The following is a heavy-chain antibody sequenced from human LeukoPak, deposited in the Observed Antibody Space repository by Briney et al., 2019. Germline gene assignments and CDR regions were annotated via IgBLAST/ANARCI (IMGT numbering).Heavy chain of an antibody. Sequence: GGSLRLSCAASGFTFSSYWMSWVRQAPGKGLEWVANIKQDGSEKYYVDSVKGRFTISRDNAKNSLYLQMNSLRAEDTAVYYCARDLAVVATRGAFDIWGQGTMVTVSS. J-gene: IGHJ3*02. D-gene: IGHD2-15*01. CDR2: IKQDGSEK. V-gene: IGHV3-7*01. CDR3: ARDLAVVATRGAFDI. CDR1: GFTFSSYW.